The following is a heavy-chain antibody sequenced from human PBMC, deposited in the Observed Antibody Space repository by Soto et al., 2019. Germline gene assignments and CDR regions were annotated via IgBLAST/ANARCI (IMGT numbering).Heavy chain of an antibody. D-gene: IGHD2-21*02. CDR1: GYTFTSYY. V-gene: IGHV1-46*01. CDR3: ARGGAVVTNFDY. Sequence: QVQLVQSGAEVKKPGASVKVSCNASGYTFTSYYMHWVRQAPVQGLEWMGIINPSGGSTSYAQKFQGSTTMTRDTSTSTVYMELSSLRSEDTAVDYCARGGAVVTNFDYWVQETMVTVSS. CDR2: INPSGGST. J-gene: IGHJ4*02.